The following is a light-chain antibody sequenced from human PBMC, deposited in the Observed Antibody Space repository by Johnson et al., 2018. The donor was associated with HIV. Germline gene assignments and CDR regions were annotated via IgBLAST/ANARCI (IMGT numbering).Light chain of an antibody. V-gene: IGLV1-51*02. CDR1: SSNIGNNY. J-gene: IGLJ1*01. CDR3: GTWDISLSTLYF. Sequence: QPVLTQPPSVSAAPGQKVTISCSGSSSNIGNNYVSWYQQLPGTAPKLLIYENNKRPSGIPDRFSGSKSGTSATLGITGLQTGDEADYYCGTWDISLSTLYFFGTGTKFTVL. CDR2: ENN.